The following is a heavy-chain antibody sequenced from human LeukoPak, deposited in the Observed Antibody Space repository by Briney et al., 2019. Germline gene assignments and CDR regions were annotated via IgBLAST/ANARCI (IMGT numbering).Heavy chain of an antibody. CDR2: ISGSDIR. D-gene: IGHD2-2*01. V-gene: IGHV3-23*01. J-gene: IGHJ4*02. CDR1: GLTVSSNY. Sequence: GGSLRLSCAASGLTVSSNYMSWVRQAPGKGLEWVSGISGSDIRYADSVKGRFTISRDNSKNTLYLQMSSLIAEDTAVYYCARGTAAPDSWGQGALVTVSS. CDR3: ARGTAAPDS.